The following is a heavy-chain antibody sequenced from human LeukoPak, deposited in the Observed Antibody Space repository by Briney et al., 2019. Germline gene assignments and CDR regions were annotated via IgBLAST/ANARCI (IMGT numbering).Heavy chain of an antibody. D-gene: IGHD4-17*01. CDR2: ISVYNGNT. J-gene: IGHJ2*01. CDR3: ARSPPGDYAGYWYFDL. V-gene: IGHV1-18*01. Sequence: GASVKVSCKASGYTFTSYGISWVRQAPGQGLEWMGWISVYNGNTNYAQKLQGRVTMTTDTSTSTAYMELRSLRSDDTAVYYCARSPPGDYAGYWYFDLWGRGTLVTVSS. CDR1: GYTFTSYG.